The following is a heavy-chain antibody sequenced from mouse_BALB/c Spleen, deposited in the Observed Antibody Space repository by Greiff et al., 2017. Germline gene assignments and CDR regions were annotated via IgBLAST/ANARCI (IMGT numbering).Heavy chain of an antibody. V-gene: IGHV2-9*02. CDR3: ARDPYGSSSFDY. CDR2: IWAGGST. J-gene: IGHJ2*01. CDR1: GFSLTSYG. Sequence: VKVVESGPGLVAPSQSLSITCTVSGFSLTSYGVHWVRQPPGKGLEWLGVIWAGGSTNYNSALMSRLSISKDNSKSQVFLKMNSLQTEDTAMYYCARDPYGSSSFDYWGQGTTLTVSS. D-gene: IGHD1-1*01.